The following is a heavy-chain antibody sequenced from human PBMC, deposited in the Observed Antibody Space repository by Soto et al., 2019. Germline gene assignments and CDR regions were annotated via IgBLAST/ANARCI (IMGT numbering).Heavy chain of an antibody. CDR3: ARDGRRYDFWSGYHYYFDY. V-gene: IGHV3-30-3*01. CDR2: ISYDGSNK. CDR1: GFTFSSYA. Sequence: VGSLRLSCAASGFTFSSYAMHWVRQAPGKGLEWVAVISYDGSNKYYADSVKGRFTISRDNSKNTLYLQMNSLRAEDTAVYYCARDGRRYDFWSGYHYYFDYWGQGTLVTVSS. D-gene: IGHD3-3*01. J-gene: IGHJ4*02.